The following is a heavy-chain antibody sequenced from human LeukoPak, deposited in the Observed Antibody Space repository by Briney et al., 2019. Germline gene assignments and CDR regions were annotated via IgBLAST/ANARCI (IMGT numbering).Heavy chain of an antibody. V-gene: IGHV3-15*07. Sequence: GGSLRLSCAASFSTFNKAWMNWVRQAPGKGLEWVGRIKSRADGGTTDYATPVKDRFTISRDDSENTAFLQMNSLKTEDTAIYYCSTHPTSGFWGQGTLVTVSS. D-gene: IGHD2-15*01. J-gene: IGHJ4*02. CDR2: IKSRADGGTT. CDR1: FSTFNKAW. CDR3: STHPTSGF.